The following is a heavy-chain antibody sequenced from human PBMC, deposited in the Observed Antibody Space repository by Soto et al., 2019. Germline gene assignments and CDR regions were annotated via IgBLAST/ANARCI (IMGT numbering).Heavy chain of an antibody. D-gene: IGHD2-2*01. V-gene: IGHV3-74*01. Sequence: DVQLVESGGGLLQPGGSLRLSCATSGFTFSRDWMHWVRQAPGKGLVWVSRINSDGTRTNYADYAEGRFTISRDNAKDTLYLQTNSLRAEDTAVYFCASGASGNFYQDYWGQGTLVTVSS. CDR3: ASGASGNFYQDY. CDR2: INSDGTRT. CDR1: GFTFSRDW. J-gene: IGHJ4*02.